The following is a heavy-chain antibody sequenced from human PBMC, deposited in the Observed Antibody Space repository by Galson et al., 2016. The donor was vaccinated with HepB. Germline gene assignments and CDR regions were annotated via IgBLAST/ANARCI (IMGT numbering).Heavy chain of an antibody. CDR3: AKVGGPEYSSSRIHYYYYAMDV. CDR2: ISGSGGST. J-gene: IGHJ6*02. V-gene: IGHV3-23*01. CDR1: GFTFSSYA. D-gene: IGHD6-6*01. Sequence: SLRLSCAASGFTFSSYAMTWVRQAPGQGLEWVSAISGSGGSTYYADSVNGRFTISRDNSKNTLYLQMNSLGAEDTAVYYCAKVGGPEYSSSRIHYYYYAMDVWGQGTTVTVSS.